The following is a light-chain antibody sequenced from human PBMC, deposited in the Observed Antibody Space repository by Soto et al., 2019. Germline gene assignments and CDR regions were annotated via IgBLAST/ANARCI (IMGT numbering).Light chain of an antibody. CDR2: EDS. CDR1: TSDVGGYNY. J-gene: IGLJ1*01. Sequence: QSVLAQPASGSGSPGQSITISCTGTTSDVGGYNYVSWYQQHPGKAPQLIIYEDSHRPSGASNHFSGYKSGNTASLTISGLQAEDEADYSCRSYTSTSTPCVFGTGSKVTVL. CDR3: RSYTSTSTPCV. V-gene: IGLV2-14*01.